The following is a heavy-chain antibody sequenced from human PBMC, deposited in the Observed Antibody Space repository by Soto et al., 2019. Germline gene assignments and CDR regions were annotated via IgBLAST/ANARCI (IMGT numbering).Heavy chain of an antibody. CDR1: GFTFSSYG. V-gene: IGHV3-30*03. J-gene: IGHJ4*02. CDR3: VSDRGYGHASVPYS. CDR2: ISYDGGLQ. D-gene: IGHD5-18*01. Sequence: QAQLVESGGGVVQPGRSLRLSCAASGFTFSSYGMHWVRQAPGTGLEWVAGISYDGGLQHYADSVKGRFTISRDNSKNMVILQMNSLRAEDTAVYYCVSDRGYGHASVPYSWGQGTLVSVSS.